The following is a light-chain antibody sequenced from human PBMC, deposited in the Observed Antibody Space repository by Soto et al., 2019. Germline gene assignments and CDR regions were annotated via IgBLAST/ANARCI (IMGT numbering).Light chain of an antibody. J-gene: IGLJ1*01. CDR1: SSDVGGYNY. Sequence: QPVLTRPVSVSGSHGQSITISCTGTSSDVGGYNYVSWYQQHPDIAPKLMIYDVTNRPSGVSNRFSGSKSGNTASLTISGLQAEDEADYYCSSYASSSSLVFGTGTKVTVL. V-gene: IGLV2-14*03. CDR3: SSYASSSSLV. CDR2: DVT.